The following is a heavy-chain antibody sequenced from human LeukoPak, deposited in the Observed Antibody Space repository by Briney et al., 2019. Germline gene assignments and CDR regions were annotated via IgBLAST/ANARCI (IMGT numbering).Heavy chain of an antibody. CDR2: IYTSGST. CDR1: GDSISSYY. J-gene: IGHJ5*02. CDR3: ARAYSSSWYFNWFDP. D-gene: IGHD6-13*01. V-gene: IGHV4-4*07. Sequence: PSETLSLTCTVSGDSISSYYWSWIRQPAGKGLEWIGRIYTSGSTNYNPSLKSRVTISVDTSKNQFSLKLSSVTAADTAVYYCARAYSSSWYFNWFDPWGRGTLVTVSS.